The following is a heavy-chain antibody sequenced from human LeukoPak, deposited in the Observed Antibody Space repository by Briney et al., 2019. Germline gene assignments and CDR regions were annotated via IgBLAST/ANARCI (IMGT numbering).Heavy chain of an antibody. CDR2: IYHSGST. J-gene: IGHJ4*02. CDR3: ARHSSYYGNFDY. Sequence: PSETLSLTCTVSGYSIISGYYWGWIWQPPGKGLEWIGSIYHSGSTYYNPSLKSRVTISVDTSKNQFSLKLSSVTAADTAVYYCARHSSYYGNFDYWGQGTLVTVSS. CDR1: GYSIISGYY. V-gene: IGHV4-38-2*02. D-gene: IGHD3-10*01.